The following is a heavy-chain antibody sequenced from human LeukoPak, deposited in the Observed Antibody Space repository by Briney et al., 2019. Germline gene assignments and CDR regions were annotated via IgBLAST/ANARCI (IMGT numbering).Heavy chain of an antibody. J-gene: IGHJ5*02. CDR1: GASLSSSF. V-gene: IGHV4-59*01. CDR2: IYYTGST. Sequence: SETLSLTCTVSGASLSSSFWTWLRQSPGKGLEWLAYIYYTGSTNLNPSLTSRLTISVDTSKNQFSLRLSSVTAADTAIYYFARRMTVSATNWFDPWGQGTLVTVSS. CDR3: ARRMTVSATNWFDP. D-gene: IGHD5/OR15-5a*01.